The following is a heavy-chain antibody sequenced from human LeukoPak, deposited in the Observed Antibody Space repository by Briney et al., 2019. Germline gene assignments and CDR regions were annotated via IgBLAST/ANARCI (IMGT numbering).Heavy chain of an antibody. CDR3: ARDRGAYCGGDCYLGFDY. Sequence: GGSPRLSCAASGFTFSSYTMNWVRQAPGKGLEWVSSIAGSSGYISYADSVKGRFTISRDNAKKSLYLQMTSLTAEDTAAYYCARDRGAYCGGDCYLGFDYWGRGTLATVSS. D-gene: IGHD2-21*02. V-gene: IGHV3-21*01. CDR2: IAGSSGYI. CDR1: GFTFSSYT. J-gene: IGHJ4*01.